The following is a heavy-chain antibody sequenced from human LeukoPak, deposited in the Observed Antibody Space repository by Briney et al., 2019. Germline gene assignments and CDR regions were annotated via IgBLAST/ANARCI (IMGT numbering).Heavy chain of an antibody. J-gene: IGHJ4*02. CDR3: ARETAAGLSPHFDY. D-gene: IGHD6-13*01. CDR1: GFTVSSNY. CDR2: IYSGGST. V-gene: IGHV3-53*01. Sequence: GGSLRLSCAASGFTVSSNYMSWVRQAPGKGLKWVSVIYSGGSTYYADSVKGRFTISRDNSKNTLYLQMNSLRAEDTAVYYCARETAAGLSPHFDYWGQGTLVTVSS.